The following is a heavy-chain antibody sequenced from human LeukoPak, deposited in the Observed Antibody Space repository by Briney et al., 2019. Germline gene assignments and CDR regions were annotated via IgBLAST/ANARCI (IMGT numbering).Heavy chain of an antibody. D-gene: IGHD3-3*01. Sequence: GRSLRLSCAASGFTFSSYGMHWVRQAPGKGLEWVAVISYDGSNKYYADSVKGRFTISRDNAKNSLYLQMNSLRAEDTAVYYCASHLDSGYGDFWSGYYPTHYFDYWGQGTLVTVSS. CDR3: ASHLDSGYGDFWSGYYPTHYFDY. CDR2: ISYDGSNK. J-gene: IGHJ4*02. V-gene: IGHV3-30*03. CDR1: GFTFSSYG.